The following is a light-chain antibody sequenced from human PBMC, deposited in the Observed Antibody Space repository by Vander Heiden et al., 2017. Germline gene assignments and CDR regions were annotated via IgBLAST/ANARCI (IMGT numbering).Light chain of an antibody. CDR3: CSYTSRNTLI. V-gene: IGLV2-14*03. CDR2: DVN. J-gene: IGLJ2*01. CDR1: SSDVGGHNY. Sequence: QSALTQPASVSGSPGQTITISCTGTSSDVGGHNYVAWYQQHPGKAPKVMIYDVNDRPSGISSRSFGTKSGNTASLTISGLQAEDEADYYCCSYTSRNTLIFGGGTKVTVL.